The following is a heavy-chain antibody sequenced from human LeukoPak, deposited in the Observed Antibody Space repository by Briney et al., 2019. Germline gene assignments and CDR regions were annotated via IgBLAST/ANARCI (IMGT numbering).Heavy chain of an antibody. CDR1: GGSFSGYY. J-gene: IGHJ4*02. Sequence: KPSETLSLTCAVYGGSFSGYYWSWIRQPPGKGLEWIGEINHSGSTNYNPSLKSRVTISVDTSKNQFSLKLSSVTAADTAVYYCARQLVYFDHPPDYWGQGTLVTVSS. D-gene: IGHD3-9*01. V-gene: IGHV4-34*01. CDR2: INHSGST. CDR3: ARQLVYFDHPPDY.